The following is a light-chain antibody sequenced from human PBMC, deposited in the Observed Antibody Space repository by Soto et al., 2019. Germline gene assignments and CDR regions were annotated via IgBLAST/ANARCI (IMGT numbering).Light chain of an antibody. V-gene: IGLV1-40*01. CDR2: GNT. CDR3: QSYDSSLSGWV. J-gene: IGLJ3*02. Sequence: SVLTQPPSVSGAPGLRVALSCTGGSSNIGAGYDVHWYQQLPGTAPKLLIYGNTNRPSGVPDRFSGSTSGTSASLAITGLQAEDEADYYCQSYDSSLSGWVFGGGTKLTVL. CDR1: SSNIGAGYD.